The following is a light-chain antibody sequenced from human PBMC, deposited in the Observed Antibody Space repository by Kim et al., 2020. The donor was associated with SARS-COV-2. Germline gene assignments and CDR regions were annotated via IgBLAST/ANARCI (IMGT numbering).Light chain of an antibody. CDR1: SSDVGGYQY. Sequence: GQSLTISCCGTSSDVGGYQYVSWYQQHPGRPPKLIIYDVHKRPAGISSRFSGSKSGSTASLTISGLQPEDEAEYYCSSFTSTVTWIFGGGTQLTVL. J-gene: IGLJ2*01. V-gene: IGLV2-14*03. CDR3: SSFTSTVTWI. CDR2: DVH.